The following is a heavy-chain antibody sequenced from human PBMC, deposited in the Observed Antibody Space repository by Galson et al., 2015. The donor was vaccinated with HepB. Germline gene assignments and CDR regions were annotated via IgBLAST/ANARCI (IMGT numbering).Heavy chain of an antibody. CDR1: GYSFTSYW. V-gene: IGHV5-10-1*01. CDR3: ARQRFCSGGSCYGALDI. Sequence: QSGAEVKKPGESLRISCKGSGYSFTSYWISWVRQMPGKGLEWMGRIDPSDSYTNYSPSFQGHVTISADKSISTAYLQWSSLKASDTAMYYCARQRFCSGGSCYGALDIWGQGTMVSVSS. D-gene: IGHD2-15*01. CDR2: IDPSDSYT. J-gene: IGHJ3*02.